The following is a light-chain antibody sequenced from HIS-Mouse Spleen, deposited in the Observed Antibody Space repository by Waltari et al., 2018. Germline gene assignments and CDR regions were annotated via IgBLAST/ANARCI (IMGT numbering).Light chain of an antibody. J-gene: IGLJ2*01. V-gene: IGLV2-14*03. CDR3: SSYTSSSTEV. CDR2: DVS. CDR1: SSDVGGYNS. Sequence: QSALTQPASVSGSPGQSITISCTGPSSDVGGYNSVSWYQQHPGKAPKLMIYDVSNRPSGVSNRFSGSKSGNTASLTISGLQAEDEADYYCSSYTSSSTEVFGGGTKLTVL.